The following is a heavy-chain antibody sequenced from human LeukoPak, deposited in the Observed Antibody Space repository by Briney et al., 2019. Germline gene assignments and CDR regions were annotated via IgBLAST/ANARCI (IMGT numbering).Heavy chain of an antibody. CDR1: GYRFTKYL. Sequence: GESLKISCKSSGYRFTKYLIAWVRQMPGKGLEWMGIIYPDDSDTRPSPTFQGQVTISADKSISTAYLQWSSLGASDTAMYYCASLRVATMPNTNDYWGQGTLVTVSS. CDR2: IYPDDSDT. D-gene: IGHD2-2*01. CDR3: ASLRVATMPNTNDY. V-gene: IGHV5-51*01. J-gene: IGHJ4*02.